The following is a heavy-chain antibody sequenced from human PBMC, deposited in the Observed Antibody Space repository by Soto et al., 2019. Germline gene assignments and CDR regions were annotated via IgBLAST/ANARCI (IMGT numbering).Heavy chain of an antibody. CDR3: ARATVTTNHDAFDN. V-gene: IGHV3-21*01. D-gene: IGHD4-17*01. CDR1: GFTFSSYS. Sequence: EVQLVESGGGLVKPGGSLRLSCAASGFTFSSYSMNWVRQAPGKGLEWVSSISSSSSYIYYADSVKGRFTISRDNAKNSLYLQMNSLIADDTAVYYCARATVTTNHDAFDNWVQGTMVTVSS. J-gene: IGHJ3*02. CDR2: ISSSSSYI.